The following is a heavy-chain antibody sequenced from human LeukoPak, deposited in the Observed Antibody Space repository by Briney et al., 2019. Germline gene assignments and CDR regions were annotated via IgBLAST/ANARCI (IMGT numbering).Heavy chain of an antibody. CDR2: IETGGST. D-gene: IGHD1-14*01. J-gene: IGHJ4*02. CDR1: GFSGRSNY. CDR3: ALWTTVDY. V-gene: IGHV3-66*01. Sequence: PGGSLRLSCAASGFSGRSNYMSWVRQAPGKGLEYVSSIETGGSTHYADSVKGRFTISRDTSKNTLYLQMNSLRAEGTAVYYCALWTTVDYWGQGTLVTVSS.